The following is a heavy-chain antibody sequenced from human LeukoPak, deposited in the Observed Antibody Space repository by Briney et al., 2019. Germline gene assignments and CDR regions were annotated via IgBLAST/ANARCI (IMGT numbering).Heavy chain of an antibody. D-gene: IGHD6-13*01. V-gene: IGHV4-39*01. CDR1: GGSISSRSYY. J-gene: IGHJ5*01. CDR2: IFYTGNTY. CDR3: VRGLSWNWFDS. Sequence: PSETLSLTCTVSGGSISSRSYYWGWIRQPPGKGLDWIGSIFYTGNTYYYNPSLKSRVTISVDTSKNQFSLKMSSVAAADTAVYYCVRGLSWNWFDSWGQGTLVTVSS.